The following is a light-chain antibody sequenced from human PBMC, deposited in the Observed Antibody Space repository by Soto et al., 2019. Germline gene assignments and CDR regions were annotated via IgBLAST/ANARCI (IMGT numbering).Light chain of an antibody. CDR1: QGLVNW. CDR2: ASP. Sequence: DIQVTQSPSSVSASVGDRVTITCRASQGLVNWLAWYQQKPGKAPKLLIYASPIFQSGVPSRFSGSVSGTDFPLTISLWQPEYVATVYRQKTSSFPLPFGARTKVQIK. CDR3: QKTSSFPLP. V-gene: IGKV1-12*01. J-gene: IGKJ3*01.